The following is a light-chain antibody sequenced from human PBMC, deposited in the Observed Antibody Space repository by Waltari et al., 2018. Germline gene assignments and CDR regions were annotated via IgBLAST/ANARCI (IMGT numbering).Light chain of an antibody. J-gene: IGKJ1*01. Sequence: EIVLTQSPGTLSLSPGERATLSCRASQIVNNDYLAWYQQKPGQGPRLLIYGASNRATGIPDRFSGSGSGTDFTLIISRLEPEDFAVYYCHQYTYSPAFGLGTKLEIK. CDR2: GAS. CDR3: HQYTYSPA. CDR1: QIVNNDY. V-gene: IGKV3-20*01.